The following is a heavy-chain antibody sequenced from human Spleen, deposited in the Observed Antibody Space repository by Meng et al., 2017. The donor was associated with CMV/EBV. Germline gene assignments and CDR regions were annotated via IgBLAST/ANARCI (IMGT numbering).Heavy chain of an antibody. D-gene: IGHD4-11*01. CDR1: GCTFSRYA. V-gene: IGHV1-69*10. Sequence: SVKVSCKASGCTFSRYAIIWVRQAPGQGLEWMGGIIPIFGMINYAQKFEDRVTITADKSTSTAFMELSSLRSEDTAVYYCAGTTPTDYGNYFWVDPWGQGTLVTVSS. CDR2: IIPIFGMI. J-gene: IGHJ5*02. CDR3: AGTTPTDYGNYFWVDP.